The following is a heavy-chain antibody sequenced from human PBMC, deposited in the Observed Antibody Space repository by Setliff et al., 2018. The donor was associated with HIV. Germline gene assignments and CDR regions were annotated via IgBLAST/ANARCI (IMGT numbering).Heavy chain of an antibody. V-gene: IGHV4-34*01. D-gene: IGHD3-22*01. CDR3: ARSRTSSGYYGVTGYGMDV. CDR2: INHSGST. Sequence: SETLSLTCAVYGGSFSGYYWSWIRQPPGKGLEWIGEINHSGSTNYNPSLKSRVTILVDTSKNQFSLKLNSVTTADTAVYYCARSRTSSGYYGVTGYGMDVWGQGTTVTVS. J-gene: IGHJ6*02. CDR1: GGSFSGYY.